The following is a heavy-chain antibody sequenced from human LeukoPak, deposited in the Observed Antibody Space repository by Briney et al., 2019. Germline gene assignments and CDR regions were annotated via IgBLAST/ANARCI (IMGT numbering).Heavy chain of an antibody. Sequence: PGGSLRLSCAASGFTFSSYWMSWVRQAPGKGLEWVANIKQDGSEKYYVDSVKGRFTISRDNAKNSLYLQMNSLRAEDTAVYYCAKVVGCSSTSCYTDYYYYGMDVWGQGTTVTVSS. CDR1: GFTFSSYW. D-gene: IGHD2-2*02. V-gene: IGHV3-7*03. CDR2: IKQDGSEK. CDR3: AKVVGCSSTSCYTDYYYYGMDV. J-gene: IGHJ6*02.